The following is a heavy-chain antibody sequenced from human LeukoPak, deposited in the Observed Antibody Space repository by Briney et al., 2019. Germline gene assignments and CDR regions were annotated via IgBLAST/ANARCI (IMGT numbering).Heavy chain of an antibody. CDR2: ISESGVIT. V-gene: IGHV3-23*01. CDR3: AKVGRDVAAAGPYYFDY. J-gene: IGHJ4*02. Sequence: GGSLRLSCAASGFTFSSYALSWVRQAPGKGLEWISIISESGVITYYADSVKGRFNISRDNSKNTLYLQMNSLRAEDTAVYYCAKVGRDVAAAGPYYFDYWGQGTLVTISS. CDR1: GFTFSSYA. D-gene: IGHD6-13*01.